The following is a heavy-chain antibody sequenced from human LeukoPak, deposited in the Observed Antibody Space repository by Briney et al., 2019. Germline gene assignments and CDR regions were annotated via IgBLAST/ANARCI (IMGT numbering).Heavy chain of an antibody. CDR1: GFTFSSYS. Sequence: GGSLRLSCAASGFTFSSYSMSWVRQAPGKGLEWVSSISSSSSYIYYADSVKGRFTISRDNAKNSLYLQMNSLRAEDTAVYYCAASQYSSSWYVDYWGQGTLVTVSS. D-gene: IGHD6-13*01. J-gene: IGHJ4*02. CDR2: ISSSSSYI. V-gene: IGHV3-21*01. CDR3: AASQYSSSWYVDY.